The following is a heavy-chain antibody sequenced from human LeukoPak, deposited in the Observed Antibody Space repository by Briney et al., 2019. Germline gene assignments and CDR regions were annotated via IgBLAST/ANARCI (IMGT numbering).Heavy chain of an antibody. CDR1: GYSITSHYY. J-gene: IGHJ3*02. D-gene: IGHD2-15*01. V-gene: IGHV4-38-2*02. CDR3: ARGMVENGSSALDI. Sequence: PSETLSLTCTVSGYSITSHYYWGWIRQPPGKGLEWIGSIYHSGSTYYNPSLKSRLTISLATSKNHFSLKMSSVTAADTAVYYCARGMVENGSSALDIWGQGTMVTVSS. CDR2: IYHSGST.